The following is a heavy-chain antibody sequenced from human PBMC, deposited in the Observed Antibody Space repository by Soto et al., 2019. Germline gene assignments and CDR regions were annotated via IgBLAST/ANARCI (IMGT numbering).Heavy chain of an antibody. V-gene: IGHV3-53*02. CDR1: GFIVSSSY. J-gene: IGHJ4*02. CDR3: ARCGCWYGQCYFDC. CDR2: IYADGRT. Sequence: DVQLVETGGGLIQPGRSLRLSCAASGFIVSSSYMTWVRQAPGKGLEWVSVIYADGRTYYADSVKGRFTISRENSKNTLYLQVNSLSAEDTAVYYCARCGCWYGQCYFDCWGQGTLVTVSS. D-gene: IGHD6-13*01.